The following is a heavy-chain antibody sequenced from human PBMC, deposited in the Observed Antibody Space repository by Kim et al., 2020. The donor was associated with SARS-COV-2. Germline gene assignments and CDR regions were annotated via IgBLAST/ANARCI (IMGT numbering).Heavy chain of an antibody. CDR2: IYNYESP. D-gene: IGHD4-17*01. V-gene: IGHV4-59*02. CDR3: ARMNSDLWTTETARNPFDV. J-gene: IGHJ3*01. CDR1: GASVNSYY. Sequence: SETLSLTCNVSGASVNSYYWSWIRQPPGKGLEWIGYIYNYESPEYSPSLKSRVSISIDMSKSEFSLRLRSVTAADTAFYYCARMNSDLWTTETARNPFDVWGQGTMVTVSS.